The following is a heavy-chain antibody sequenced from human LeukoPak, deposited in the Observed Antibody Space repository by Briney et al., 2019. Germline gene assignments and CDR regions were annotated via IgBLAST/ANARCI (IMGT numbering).Heavy chain of an antibody. D-gene: IGHD1-26*01. CDR2: INWNGGST. J-gene: IGHJ4*02. CDR1: GFTFDDFA. CDR3: ARDEMELQGILVD. Sequence: GGSLRLSCAASGFTFDDFAMDGVREAPGKGLEWVSGINWNGGSTGYADSVKGRFTISRDNAKNSLYLQMNSLRAEDTALYYCARDEMELQGILVDWGQGTLVTVSS. V-gene: IGHV3-20*04.